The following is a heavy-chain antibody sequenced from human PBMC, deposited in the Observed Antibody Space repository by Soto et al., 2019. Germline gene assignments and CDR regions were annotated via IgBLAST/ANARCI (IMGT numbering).Heavy chain of an antibody. J-gene: IGHJ6*02. CDR2: IVPIFGTT. Sequence: QVELVQSGAEVKKPGSSVKVSCKVSGGTFSNYAIDWVRLAPGHGLEWMGGIVPIFGTTYYTQKFQGRATIIADDSTTTAYLEMSSLRSEVTAIYYCARVEAVAGLYNYHALDVWGQGTAVTVSS. V-gene: IGHV1-69*12. D-gene: IGHD6-19*01. CDR1: GGTFSNYA. CDR3: ARVEAVAGLYNYHALDV.